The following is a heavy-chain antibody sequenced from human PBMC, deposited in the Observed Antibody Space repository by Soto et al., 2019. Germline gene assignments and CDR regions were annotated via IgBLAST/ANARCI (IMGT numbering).Heavy chain of an antibody. CDR1: GYTLTCCY. J-gene: IGHJ4*02. CDR2: INPSGGST. CDR3: ATTGESVYDCDYYSDY. D-gene: IGHD5-12*01. Sequence: ASVKVSCKSSGYTLTCCYMHSVPQAPGQGLEWMGIINPSGGSTSYAQKFQGRVTMTRDTSTSTVYMELSSLRSEDTAVYYCATTGESVYDCDYYSDYWGQGTLVTGSS. V-gene: IGHV1-46*03.